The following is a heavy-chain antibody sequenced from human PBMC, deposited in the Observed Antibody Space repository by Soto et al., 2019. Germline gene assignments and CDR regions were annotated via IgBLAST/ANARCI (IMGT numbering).Heavy chain of an antibody. J-gene: IGHJ6*02. Sequence: VQLVESGGGLVQPGRSLRLSCAASGFTFDDYAMHWVRQAPGKGLEWVSGISWNSGSIGYADSVKGRFTISRDNAKNSLYLQMNSLRAEDTALYYCAKDNGYYDSSGYYYYGMDVWGQGTTVTVSS. CDR1: GFTFDDYA. V-gene: IGHV3-9*01. D-gene: IGHD3-22*01. CDR2: ISWNSGSI. CDR3: AKDNGYYDSSGYYYYGMDV.